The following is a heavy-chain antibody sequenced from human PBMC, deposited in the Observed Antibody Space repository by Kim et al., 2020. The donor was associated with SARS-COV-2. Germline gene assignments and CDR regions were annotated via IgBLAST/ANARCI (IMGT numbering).Heavy chain of an antibody. CDR1: GFTFSSYT. CDR3: ARDYGSSTIIRVCYYFD. D-gene: IGHD2-2*01. J-gene: IGHJ4*01. Sequence: GGSLRLSCAASGFTFSSYTMNWVRQAPGKGLEWVSSISGSGGNTYYADSVKGRFTISRDNSKNSLYLQMNSLRAEDTAVYYCARDYGSSTIIRVCYYFD. V-gene: IGHV3-23*01. CDR2: ISGSGGNT.